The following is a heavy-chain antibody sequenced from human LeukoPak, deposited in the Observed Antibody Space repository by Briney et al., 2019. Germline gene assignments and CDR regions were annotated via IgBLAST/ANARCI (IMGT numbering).Heavy chain of an antibody. CDR2: IYYSGRT. CDR1: GGSISSYY. J-gene: IGHJ6*03. V-gene: IGHV4-59*01. D-gene: IGHD3-3*01. Sequence: SETLSLTCTVSGGSISSYYWSWIRQPPGKGLEWIGYIYYSGRTNYNPSLKSRVTISVDTSKNQFSLKLSSVTAADTAVYYCARNPQYYDFPPRGYYMDVWGKGTTVTVSS. CDR3: ARNPQYYDFPPRGYYMDV.